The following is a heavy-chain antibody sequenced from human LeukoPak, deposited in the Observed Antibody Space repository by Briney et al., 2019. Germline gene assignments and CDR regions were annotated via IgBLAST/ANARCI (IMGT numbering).Heavy chain of an antibody. CDR3: ARRAGEYSHPYDY. J-gene: IGHJ4*02. CDR2: IYNDGST. D-gene: IGHD4-17*01. CDR1: GFSVTSNY. Sequence: GGSLRLSCAASGFSVTSNYMSWVRQGPGKGLEWVSLIYNDGSTYYSDSVKGRFTISRDNSKNTLYLQMNSLRADDTAVYYCARRAGEYSHPYDYWGQGTLVTVSS. V-gene: IGHV3-53*01.